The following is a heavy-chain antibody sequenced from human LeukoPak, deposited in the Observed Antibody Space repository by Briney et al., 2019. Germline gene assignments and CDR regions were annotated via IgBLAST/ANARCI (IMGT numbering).Heavy chain of an antibody. CDR1: GFTFSNYA. CDR2: IGGGGGTT. J-gene: IGHJ4*02. Sequence: PGGSLRLSCEASGFTFSNYAMSWVRQAPGKGLEWVSAIGGGGGTTYYRDSARGRFTISRDNSKNTLYLQMNGLRAEDTAVYYCARAGSTSVTFDYWGQGTLVTVSS. D-gene: IGHD2-2*01. V-gene: IGHV3-23*01. CDR3: ARAGSTSVTFDY.